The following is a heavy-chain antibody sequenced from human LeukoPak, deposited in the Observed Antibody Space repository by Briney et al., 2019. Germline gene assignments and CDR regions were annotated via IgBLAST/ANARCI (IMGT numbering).Heavy chain of an antibody. CDR1: GYPFSGYY. CDR2: IKPNSGET. D-gene: IGHD1-26*01. V-gene: IGHV1-2*02. J-gene: IGHJ4*02. CDR3: ARGDEWELAVDY. Sequence: SVKVSCKASGYPFSGYYINWVRYGPGQGLEWMGWIKPNSGETNYAQKFQGRLTMTRDTTISTVYMELNRLRSDDTAVYYCARGDEWELAVDYWGQGTLITVSS.